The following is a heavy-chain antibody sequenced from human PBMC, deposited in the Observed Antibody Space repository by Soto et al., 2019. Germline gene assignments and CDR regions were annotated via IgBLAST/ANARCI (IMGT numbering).Heavy chain of an antibody. D-gene: IGHD3-10*01. CDR2: ISYDGTNN. V-gene: IGHV3-30-3*01. Sequence: PGGSLRLSCAASGFTFSAYAMHWVRQAPGKGLEWVAVISYDGTNNYYADSVKGRFTISRDNSKNTLFLQMNSLRSEDTAVYYCAKDLYGSETYTYYCGMDVWGQGTTVTVSS. J-gene: IGHJ6*02. CDR3: AKDLYGSETYTYYCGMDV. CDR1: GFTFSAYA.